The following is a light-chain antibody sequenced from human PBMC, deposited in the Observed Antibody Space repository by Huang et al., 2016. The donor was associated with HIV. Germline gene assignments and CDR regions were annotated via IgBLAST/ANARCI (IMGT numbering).Light chain of an antibody. CDR2: KAS. J-gene: IGKJ1*01. V-gene: IGKV1-5*03. CDR1: HRISSW. CDR3: QQQWT. Sequence: DIQMTQSPSTLSAFVGDRVTITCRTSHRISSWLAWYQQKPGRAPNLLISKASKLESGVRSRFSGNGSGTEFTLTISGLQPDDLATYYCQQQWTFGQGTKVEI.